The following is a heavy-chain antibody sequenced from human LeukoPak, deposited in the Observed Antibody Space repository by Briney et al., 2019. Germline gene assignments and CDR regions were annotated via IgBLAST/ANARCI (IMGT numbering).Heavy chain of an antibody. CDR1: GFTFSSYA. V-gene: IGHV3-23*01. J-gene: IGHJ4*02. Sequence: GGSLRLSCAASGFTFSSYAMSWVRQAPGKGLEWVSSVSGSGGSTYYADSVKGRFIISRDNSKSTLFLQMNSLRAEDTAVYYCAKSSYYDSSGYYREYYFDYWGQGTLVTVSS. D-gene: IGHD3-22*01. CDR2: VSGSGGST. CDR3: AKSSYYDSSGYYREYYFDY.